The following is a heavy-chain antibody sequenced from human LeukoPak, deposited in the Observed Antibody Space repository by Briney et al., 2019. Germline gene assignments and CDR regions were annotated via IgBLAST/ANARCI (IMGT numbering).Heavy chain of an antibody. CDR2: IYPGGGST. V-gene: IGHV1-46*01. J-gene: IGHJ4*02. Sequence: ASVKVSCKASGYTFTSYYIHWVRQAPGQGLEWMGVIYPGGGSTSYAQKFQGRVTMTRDMSTSTVYMELSSLRSEDTAVYYCARDNDFDYWGQGTLVTVSS. CDR3: ARDNDFDY. D-gene: IGHD2-8*01. CDR1: GYTFTSYY.